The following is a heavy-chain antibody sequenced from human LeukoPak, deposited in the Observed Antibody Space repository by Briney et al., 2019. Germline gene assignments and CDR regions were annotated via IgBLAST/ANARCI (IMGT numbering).Heavy chain of an antibody. D-gene: IGHD3-3*01. J-gene: IGHJ6*02. CDR3: ARGRSRDFWSGYHYYYYGMDV. Sequence: SETLSLTCAVYGGSFSGYYWSWIRQPPGKGLEWIGEINHSGSTNYNPSLKSRVTISVDTYKNQFSLKLSSVPAADTAVYYCARGRSRDFWSGYHYYYYGMDVWGQGTTVTVSS. V-gene: IGHV4-34*01. CDR1: GGSFSGYY. CDR2: INHSGST.